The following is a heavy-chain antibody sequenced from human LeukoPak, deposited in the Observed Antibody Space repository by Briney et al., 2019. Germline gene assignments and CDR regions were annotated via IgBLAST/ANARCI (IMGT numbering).Heavy chain of an antibody. V-gene: IGHV3-48*04. Sequence: GGSLRLSCAASGFTFSTYNMNWLGQAPGKGLEWVSYINSSSSNILYADSVKGRFTIARANAKNSLFLQMNSLRAEDTAVYYCARDLIVGTTYFDYWGQGTLVTVSS. CDR3: ARDLIVGTTYFDY. D-gene: IGHD1-26*01. J-gene: IGHJ4*02. CDR2: INSSSSNI. CDR1: GFTFSTYN.